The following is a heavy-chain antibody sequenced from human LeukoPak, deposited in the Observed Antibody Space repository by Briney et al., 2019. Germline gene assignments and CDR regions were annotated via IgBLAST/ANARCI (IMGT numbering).Heavy chain of an antibody. V-gene: IGHV3-30*03. CDR2: ISHDGSVK. CDR1: GFTFSVYG. D-gene: IGHD3-10*01. Sequence: GTSLRVSCAASGFTFSVYGMHWVRQAPGKGLEWVALISHDGSVKYYADSVKGRFTISRDNSKNTLYLQMNSLRAGDTAVYYCATEGHYTVAFDIWGQGTMVTVSS. CDR3: ATEGHYTVAFDI. J-gene: IGHJ3*02.